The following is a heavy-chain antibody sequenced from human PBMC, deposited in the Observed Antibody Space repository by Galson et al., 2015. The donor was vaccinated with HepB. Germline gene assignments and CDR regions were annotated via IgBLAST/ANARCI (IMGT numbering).Heavy chain of an antibody. CDR3: ARDLYSSGWPTLY. V-gene: IGHV3-7*03. D-gene: IGHD3-22*01. J-gene: IGHJ4*02. CDR1: GFSFSRYS. CDR2: IKHDGIEK. Sequence: SLRLSCAASGFSFSRYSMNWVRQAPGKGLEWVANIKHDGIEKYYVDSVKGRFTISRDNAKNSLYLQMNSLRAEDTAMYYCARDLYSSGWPTLYWGQGTLVTVSS.